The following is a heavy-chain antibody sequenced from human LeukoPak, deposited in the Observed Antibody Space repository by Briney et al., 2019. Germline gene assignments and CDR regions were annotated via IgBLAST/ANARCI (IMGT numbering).Heavy chain of an antibody. Sequence: PSQTLSLTCTVSGGSISSGDYYWSWIRQPPGKGLEWIGYIYYSGSTYYNPSLKSRVTISVDTSKNQFSLKLSSVTAADTAVYYCARTRGSGSLSLDYWGQGTLVTVSS. J-gene: IGHJ4*02. D-gene: IGHD3-10*01. CDR2: IYYSGST. V-gene: IGHV4-30-4*01. CDR3: ARTRGSGSLSLDY. CDR1: GGSISSGDYY.